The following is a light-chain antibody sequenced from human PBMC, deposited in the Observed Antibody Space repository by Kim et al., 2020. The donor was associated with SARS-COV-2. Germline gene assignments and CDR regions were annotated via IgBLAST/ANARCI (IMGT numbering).Light chain of an antibody. CDR2: GAS. CDR1: QSVSSSY. V-gene: IGKV3-20*01. Sequence: EIVLTQSPGTLSLSPGERATLSCRASQSVSSSYLGWYQQKPGQAPRLLMYGASRRATGIPDRFSGSGSGTDFTLTISRLEPEDFAVYYCQQYDSSPITFGQGTRLEIK. J-gene: IGKJ5*01. CDR3: QQYDSSPIT.